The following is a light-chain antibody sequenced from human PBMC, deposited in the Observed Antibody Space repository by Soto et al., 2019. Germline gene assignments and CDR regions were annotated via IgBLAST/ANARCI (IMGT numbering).Light chain of an antibody. Sequence: LTQSPGTLSLSPGERATLFCRASQSLSSSLAWYQQKPGQAPRLLIYLTSNRATGIPARFSGSGSGTDFTLTISSLEPEDSAVYYCHQRQSWPRTFGQGTKVDIK. CDR2: LTS. V-gene: IGKV3-11*01. J-gene: IGKJ1*01. CDR1: QSLSSS. CDR3: HQRQSWPRT.